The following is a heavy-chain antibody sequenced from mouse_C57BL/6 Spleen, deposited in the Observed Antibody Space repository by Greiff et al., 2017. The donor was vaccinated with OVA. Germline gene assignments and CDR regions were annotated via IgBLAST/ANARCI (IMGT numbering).Heavy chain of an antibody. D-gene: IGHD2-12*01. V-gene: IGHV1-7*01. J-gene: IGHJ1*03. CDR2: INPSSGYT. CDR3: ERYDCGGV. Sequence: VKLMESGAELAKPGASVKLSCKASGYTFTSYWMHWVKQRPGQGLEWIGYINPSSGYTKYNQKFKGKATLTADKSSSPAYMQLSSLTYEDSEVYYCERYDCGGVWGTGTTVTVSS. CDR1: GYTFTSYW.